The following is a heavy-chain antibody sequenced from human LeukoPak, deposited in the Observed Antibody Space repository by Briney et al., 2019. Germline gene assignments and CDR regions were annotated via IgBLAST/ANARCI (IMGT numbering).Heavy chain of an antibody. Sequence: ASVKVSCKASGYTFTSYGISWVRQAPGQGLEWMGWISAYNGNTNYAQKLQGRVTMTTDTSTSTAYMELRSLRSDDTAVYYCARGESGYGFWSGYSYYYGMDVWGQGTTVTVSS. V-gene: IGHV1-18*01. CDR2: ISAYNGNT. J-gene: IGHJ6*02. D-gene: IGHD3-3*01. CDR1: GYTFTSYG. CDR3: ARGESGYGFWSGYSYYYGMDV.